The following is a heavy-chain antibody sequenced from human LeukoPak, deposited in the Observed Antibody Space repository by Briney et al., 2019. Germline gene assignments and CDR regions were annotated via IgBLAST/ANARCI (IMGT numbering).Heavy chain of an antibody. J-gene: IGHJ5*02. V-gene: IGHV5-51*01. Sequence: GESLKISCKASGYTFTNYWIGWVRQMPGKGLEWMGTIYPGDSDTRYSPSFQVHVTISADRSISTAYLQWSSLRASDSAMYYCARRAYSHEWFDPWGQGTLVTVSS. CDR1: GYTFTNYW. CDR3: ARRAYSHEWFDP. D-gene: IGHD5-12*01. CDR2: IYPGDSDT.